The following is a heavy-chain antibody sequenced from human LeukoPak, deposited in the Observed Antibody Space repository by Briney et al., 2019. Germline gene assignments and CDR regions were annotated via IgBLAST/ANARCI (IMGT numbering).Heavy chain of an antibody. CDR3: AKDGYSSGWYDY. V-gene: IGHV3-23*01. Sequence: GGSPRLSCAASGFTFSSYAMSWVRQAPGKGLEWVSAISGSGGSTYYADSVKGRFTISRDNSKNTLYLQMNSLRAEDTAVYYCAKDGYSSGWYDYWGQGTLVTVSS. CDR2: ISGSGGST. J-gene: IGHJ4*02. CDR1: GFTFSSYA. D-gene: IGHD6-19*01.